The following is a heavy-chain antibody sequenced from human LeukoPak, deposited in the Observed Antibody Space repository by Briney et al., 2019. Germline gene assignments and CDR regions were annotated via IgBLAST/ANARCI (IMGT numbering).Heavy chain of an antibody. CDR1: GYAFISYG. Sequence: GASVKVSCKASGYAFISYGISWVRQAPGQGLEWMGWISAYSGDTNFAQKLQGRVTMTTDKSTTTAYMELRSLTSDDTAVYYCARDPVHYYDSSGYWRYWGQGTLVTVSS. CDR3: ARDPVHYYDSSGYWRY. J-gene: IGHJ4*02. CDR2: ISAYSGDT. V-gene: IGHV1-18*01. D-gene: IGHD3-22*01.